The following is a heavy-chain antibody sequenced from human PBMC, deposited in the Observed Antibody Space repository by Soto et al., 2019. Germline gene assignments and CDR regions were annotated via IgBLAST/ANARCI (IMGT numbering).Heavy chain of an antibody. CDR3: AKDRLIWGYSYGPDY. CDR1: GFTFSSYG. J-gene: IGHJ4*02. Sequence: QPGGSLRLSCAASGFTFSSYGMHWVRQAPGKGLEWVAVISYDGSNKYYADSVKGRFTISRDNSKNTLYLQMNSLRAEDTAVYYCAKDRLIWGYSYGPDYWGQGTLVTVSS. CDR2: ISYDGSNK. V-gene: IGHV3-30*18. D-gene: IGHD5-18*01.